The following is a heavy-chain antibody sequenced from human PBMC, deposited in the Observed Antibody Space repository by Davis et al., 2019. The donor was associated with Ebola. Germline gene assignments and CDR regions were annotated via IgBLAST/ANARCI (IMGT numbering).Heavy chain of an antibody. Sequence: SVKVSCKASGGTFSSYSINWVRQAPGQGLEWMGVIIPMFGTANYAQKFQGRVTITADDSTSTAYMELSSRRSEDTAMYYCAREGERYGYERDYGMDVWGKGTTVTVSS. CDR2: IIPMFGTA. V-gene: IGHV1-69*13. D-gene: IGHD3-9*01. CDR1: GGTFSSYS. CDR3: AREGERYGYERDYGMDV. J-gene: IGHJ6*04.